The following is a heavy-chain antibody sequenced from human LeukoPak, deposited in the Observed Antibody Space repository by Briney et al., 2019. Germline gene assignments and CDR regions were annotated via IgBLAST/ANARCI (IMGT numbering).Heavy chain of an antibody. CDR1: GGSFSGYY. J-gene: IGHJ4*02. Sequence: SETLSLTCAVYGGSFSGYYWSGIRQPPGKGLEWIGEINHSGSTNYKPSLKSRVTISVDTSKNQFSLKLSSVTAADTAVYYCARGLYYDSSGYYYSPTDYWGQGTLVTVSS. D-gene: IGHD3-22*01. CDR2: INHSGST. CDR3: ARGLYYDSSGYYYSPTDY. V-gene: IGHV4-34*01.